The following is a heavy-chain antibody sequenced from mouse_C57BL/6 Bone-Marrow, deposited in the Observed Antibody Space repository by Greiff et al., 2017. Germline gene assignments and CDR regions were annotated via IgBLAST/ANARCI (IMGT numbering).Heavy chain of an antibody. CDR2: ISDGGSYT. CDR3: AREGFMTTVVEGWD. CDR1: GFTFSSYA. D-gene: IGHD1-1*01. Sequence: EVMLVESGGGLVKPGGSLKLSCAASGFTFSSYAMSWVRQTPEKRLAWVATISDGGSYTYYPDNVKGRFPISRDNAKNNLYLQMSHLKSEDTAMYYCAREGFMTTVVEGWDWGQGTLVTVSA. J-gene: IGHJ3*01. V-gene: IGHV5-4*01.